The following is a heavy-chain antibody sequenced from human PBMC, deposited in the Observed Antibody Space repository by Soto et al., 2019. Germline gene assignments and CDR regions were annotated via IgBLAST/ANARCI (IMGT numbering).Heavy chain of an antibody. CDR2: IDPSDSYT. V-gene: IGHV5-10-1*01. Sequence: PGESLKISCKGSGYSFTSYWISWVRQMPGKGLEWMGRIDPSDSYTNYSPSFQGHVTISADKSISTVYLQWSSLKASDTAMYYCARYLASERNFAYWGQGTLVTVSS. D-gene: IGHD1-1*01. CDR1: GYSFTSYW. J-gene: IGHJ4*02. CDR3: ARYLASERNFAY.